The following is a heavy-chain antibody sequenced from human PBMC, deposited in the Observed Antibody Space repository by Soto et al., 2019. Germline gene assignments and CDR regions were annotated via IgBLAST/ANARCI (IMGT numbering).Heavy chain of an antibody. Sequence: EVQLVESGGGLVQPGRSLRLSCAASGFTFDDYAMHWVRQAPGKGLEWVSGISWNSGSIGYADSVKGRFTISRDNAKNSLYXXMXSXXAEDTALYYCAKDKGGYSSSWYGGLHYYYYYGMDVWGQGTTVTVSS. V-gene: IGHV3-9*01. CDR1: GFTFDDYA. D-gene: IGHD6-13*01. CDR2: ISWNSGSI. CDR3: AKDKGGYSSSWYGGLHYYYYYGMDV. J-gene: IGHJ6*02.